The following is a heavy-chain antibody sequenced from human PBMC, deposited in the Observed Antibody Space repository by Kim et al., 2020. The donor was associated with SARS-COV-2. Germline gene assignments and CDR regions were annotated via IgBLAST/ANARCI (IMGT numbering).Heavy chain of an antibody. J-gene: IGHJ3*02. CDR2: ISRSGATT. D-gene: IGHD3-16*01. V-gene: IGHV3-23*01. Sequence: GGSLRLSCAPSGFTFRTYAMSWVRQAPGKGLEWLSAISRSGATTHYADSVKGRFTISRDNSMNTLSLQMTSLRVEDTALYYCAKDGDTSTTRTDSLDIWGQGTMVPVSS. CDR1: GFTFRTYA. CDR3: AKDGDTSTTRTDSLDI.